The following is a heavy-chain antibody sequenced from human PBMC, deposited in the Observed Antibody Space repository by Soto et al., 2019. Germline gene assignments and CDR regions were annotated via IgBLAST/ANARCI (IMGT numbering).Heavy chain of an antibody. J-gene: IGHJ6*02. CDR1: GYTFTNYW. V-gene: IGHV5-51*01. CDR2: IYPGDSDT. CDR3: AASIFYYGMDV. Sequence: GESLKISCKGSGYTFTNYWIGWVRQMPGKGPEWMGIIYPGDSDTKYNPSFQGQVTISADKSITTTYLQWSSLKASDTAIYYCAASIFYYGMDVWGQGTTVTVSS.